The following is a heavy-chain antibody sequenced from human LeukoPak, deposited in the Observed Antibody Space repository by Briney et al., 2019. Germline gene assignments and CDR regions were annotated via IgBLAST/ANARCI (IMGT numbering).Heavy chain of an antibody. CDR3: AKDSEYGDYPYYFDY. CDR1: GFTFDDYA. CDR2: ISGDGGST. Sequence: GGSLRLSCAASGFTFDDYAMHWVRQAPGKGLEWVSLISGDGGSTYYADSVKGRFTISRDNSKNSLYLQMNSLRTEDTALYYCAKDSEYGDYPYYFDYWGQGTLVTVSS. D-gene: IGHD4-17*01. V-gene: IGHV3-43*02. J-gene: IGHJ4*02.